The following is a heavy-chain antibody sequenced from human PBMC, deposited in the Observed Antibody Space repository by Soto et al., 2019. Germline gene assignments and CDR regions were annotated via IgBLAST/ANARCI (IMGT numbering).Heavy chain of an antibody. Sequence: GASVKVSCKASGGTFSSYAISWVRQAPGQGLEWMGGIIPIFGTANYAQKFQGRVTITADESTSTAYMELSSLRSEDTAVYYCASKPIAAAGNGYFASWGQGPLVTSPQ. CDR3: ASKPIAAAGNGYFAS. V-gene: IGHV1-69*13. CDR2: IIPIFGTA. D-gene: IGHD6-13*01. CDR1: GGTFSSYA. J-gene: IGHJ4*02.